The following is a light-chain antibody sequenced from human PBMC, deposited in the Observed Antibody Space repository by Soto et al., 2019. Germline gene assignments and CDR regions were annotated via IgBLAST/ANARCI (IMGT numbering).Light chain of an antibody. J-gene: IGKJ4*01. Sequence: IQMPKSPSSLSASLGDRVTITCRASQSISSYLNWYQQKPGKAPKLLIYAASSLQSGVPSRFSGSGSGTDFTLTISSLQPEDFAAYYCQKYNSAPLTFGGGTKVDIK. V-gene: IGKV1-39*01. CDR3: QKYNSAPLT. CDR2: AAS. CDR1: QSISSY.